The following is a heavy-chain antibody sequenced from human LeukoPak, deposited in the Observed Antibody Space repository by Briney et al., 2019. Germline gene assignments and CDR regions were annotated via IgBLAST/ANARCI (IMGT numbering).Heavy chain of an antibody. J-gene: IGHJ4*02. D-gene: IGHD2-2*01. CDR1: GRSFSGYY. Sequence: SETPSLTCAVYGRSFSGYYWSWIRQPPGKGLEWIGEINHSGSTNYNPSLKSRVTISVDTSKNQFSLKLSSVTAADTAVYYCARAWGCSSTSCYFDYWGQGTLVTVSS. V-gene: IGHV4-34*01. CDR3: ARAWGCSSTSCYFDY. CDR2: INHSGST.